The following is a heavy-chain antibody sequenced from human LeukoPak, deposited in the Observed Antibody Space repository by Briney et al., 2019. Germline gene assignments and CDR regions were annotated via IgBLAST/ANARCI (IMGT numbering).Heavy chain of an antibody. CDR3: ARGTYYDSSAYSGVRLFDY. D-gene: IGHD3-22*01. CDR1: GYTFTGYY. J-gene: IGHJ4*02. V-gene: IGHV1-2*02. Sequence: ASVKVSCKASGYTFTGYYMHWVRQAPGQGLEWMGWINPNSGRTNYAQKFQGRVTMTGDTSISTAYMELTRLTSDDTAVYYCARGTYYDSSAYSGVRLFDYWGQGTLVTVSS. CDR2: INPNSGRT.